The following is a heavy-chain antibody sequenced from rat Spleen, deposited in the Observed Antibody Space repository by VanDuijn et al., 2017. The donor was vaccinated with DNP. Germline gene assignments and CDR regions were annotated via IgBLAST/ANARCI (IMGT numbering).Heavy chain of an antibody. J-gene: IGHJ2*01. CDR2: ITSSGGNT. CDR1: GFTFNKYW. V-gene: IGHV5-31*01. D-gene: IGHD4-4*01. CDR3: ARHGEIRGSFDY. Sequence: EVQLVESGGGLVQPGRSLKLSCVASGFTFNKYWMTWIRQAPGKGLEWVASITSSGGNTFYPDSVKGRFTISRDNAKNTLYLQMNSLRSEETATYYCARHGEIRGSFDYWGHGVMVTVSS.